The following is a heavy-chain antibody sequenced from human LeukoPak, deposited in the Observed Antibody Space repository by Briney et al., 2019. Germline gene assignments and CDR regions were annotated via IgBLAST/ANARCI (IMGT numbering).Heavy chain of an antibody. CDR2: IIPIFCTA. J-gene: IGHJ3*02. Sequence: ASVKVSCKASGGTFSSYAISWMRQAPGQGLERMGGIIPIFCTANYAQKFQGRVTITADESTSTAYMELSSLRSEDTAVYYCARDTHYDSSGYSLPYAFDIWGQGTMVTVSS. CDR3: ARDTHYDSSGYSLPYAFDI. CDR1: GGTFSSYA. V-gene: IGHV1-69*01. D-gene: IGHD3-22*01.